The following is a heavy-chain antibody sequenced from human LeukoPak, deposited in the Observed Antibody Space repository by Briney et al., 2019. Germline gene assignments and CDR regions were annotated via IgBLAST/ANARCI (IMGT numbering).Heavy chain of an antibody. D-gene: IGHD1-26*01. CDR2: ISWNSGSI. CDR1: GFTFDDYA. CDR3: AKDLIVGAD. Sequence: PGRSLRLSCAASGFTFDDYAMHWVRQAPGKGLEWVSGISWNSGSIGYADSVKGRFTISRDNSKNTLYLQMNSLRAEDTAVYYCAKDLIVGADWGQGTLVTVSS. V-gene: IGHV3-9*01. J-gene: IGHJ4*02.